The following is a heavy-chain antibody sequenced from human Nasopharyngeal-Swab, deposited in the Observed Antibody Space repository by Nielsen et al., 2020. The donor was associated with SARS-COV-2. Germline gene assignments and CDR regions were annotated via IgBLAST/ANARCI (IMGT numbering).Heavy chain of an antibody. J-gene: IGHJ6*02. CDR1: GYTFTNYG. D-gene: IGHD1/OR15-1a*01. V-gene: IGHV1-18*04. Sequence: APVKVSCKASGYTFTNYGFTWVRQAPGQGLEWIGWISAYDGNTNYAQKLQDRVTLTTDTSTSTAYMELRSLRSDDTAVYYCARVGTPRSYYYYYGMDVWGQGTTVTVSS. CDR2: ISAYDGNT. CDR3: ARVGTPRSYYYYYGMDV.